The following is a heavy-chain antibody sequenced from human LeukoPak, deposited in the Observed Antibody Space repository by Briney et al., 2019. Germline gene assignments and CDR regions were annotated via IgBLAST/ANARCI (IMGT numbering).Heavy chain of an antibody. V-gene: IGHV1-46*01. D-gene: IGHD6-19*01. CDR3: ARDRAAGTIINY. J-gene: IGHJ4*02. CDR1: GYTFTSYY. Sequence: GASVKVSCKASGYTFTSYYMHWVRQAPGQGLEWMGIINPSGGSTSYAQKFQGRVTMTRDTSTSTVYMELSSLRSEDTAAYYCARDRAAGTIINYWGQGTLVTVSS. CDR2: INPSGGST.